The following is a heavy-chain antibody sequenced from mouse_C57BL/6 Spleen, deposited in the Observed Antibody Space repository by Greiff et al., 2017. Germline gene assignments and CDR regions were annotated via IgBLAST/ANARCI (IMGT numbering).Heavy chain of an antibody. CDR2: FYPGRGSL. Sequence: QVQLQQSGAELVKPGASVKLSCKASGYTFTAYTLHWVQQRSGQGLAWIGWFYPGRGSLKYNEKFKDKATLTADKSSSTVYMELSRVTSEDSAVYFCARHGGGIYYGNTWFAYGGQGTLVTVSA. V-gene: IGHV1-62-2*01. D-gene: IGHD2-1*01. J-gene: IGHJ3*01. CDR1: GYTFTAYT. CDR3: ARHGGGIYYGNTWFAY.